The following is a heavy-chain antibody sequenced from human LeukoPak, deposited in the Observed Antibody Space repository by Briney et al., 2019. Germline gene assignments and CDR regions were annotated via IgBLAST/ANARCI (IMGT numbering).Heavy chain of an antibody. D-gene: IGHD3-10*01. V-gene: IGHV4-59*12. CDR3: ARDRPYYGSGSSGFDY. CDR1: GGSISSYY. J-gene: IGHJ4*02. CDR2: IYYSGST. Sequence: SETLSLTCTVSGGSISSYYWSWIRQPPGKGLEWIGYIYYSGSTNYNPSLKSRVTISVDTSKNQFSLKLSSVTAADTAVYYCARDRPYYGSGSSGFDYWGQGTLVTVSS.